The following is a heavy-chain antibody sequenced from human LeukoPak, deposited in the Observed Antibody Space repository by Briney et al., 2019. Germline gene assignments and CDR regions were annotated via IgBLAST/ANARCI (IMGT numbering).Heavy chain of an antibody. V-gene: IGHV3-23*01. CDR2: ITGSGGNT. CDR3: AKAASSSWPSYYYGMGV. Sequence: GGSLRLSCAASGFIFSSYSMSWVRQAPGKGLEWVSVITGSGGNTYYADSVKGRFTISKDNSKNTVYLQMSSLRVDDTAVYYCAKAASSSWPSYYYGMGVWGQGTTVTVSS. J-gene: IGHJ6*02. CDR1: GFIFSSYS. D-gene: IGHD6-13*01.